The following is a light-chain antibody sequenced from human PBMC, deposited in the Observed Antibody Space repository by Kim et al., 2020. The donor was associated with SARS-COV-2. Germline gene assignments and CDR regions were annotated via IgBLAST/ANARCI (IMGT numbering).Light chain of an antibody. CDR2: GKN. Sequence: ALGQTVRITCKGDSLRTYYATWYQQTPGQAPILVIFGKNSRPSGIPDRFSGSSSGNTASLTITGTQAGDEADYYCNSRDSNDNVVFGGGTKLTVL. V-gene: IGLV3-19*01. J-gene: IGLJ2*01. CDR3: NSRDSNDNVV. CDR1: SLRTYY.